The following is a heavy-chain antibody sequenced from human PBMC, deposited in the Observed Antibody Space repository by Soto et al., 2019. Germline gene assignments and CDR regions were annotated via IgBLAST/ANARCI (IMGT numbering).Heavy chain of an antibody. V-gene: IGHV3-7*05. J-gene: IGHJ4*02. Sequence: GGSLRLSCVASGFMFSGYWMTWVRQAPGKGLEWVANIKQDASEIYYVDSVRGRFTISRDNAKNSLYLQMNSLRVEDTAVYYCARDWNGYRDYWGQGTLVTSPQ. D-gene: IGHD5-12*01. CDR3: ARDWNGYRDY. CDR2: IKQDASEI. CDR1: GFMFSGYW.